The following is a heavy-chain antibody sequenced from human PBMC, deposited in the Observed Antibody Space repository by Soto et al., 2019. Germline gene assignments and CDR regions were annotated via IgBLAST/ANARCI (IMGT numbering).Heavy chain of an antibody. Sequence: SVKVSCKASGGTFSSYTISWVRQAPGQGLEWMGRIIPILGIANYAQKFQGRVTITADKSTSTAYMELSSLRSEDTAVYYCARDSPASSWYSWVPKLARNDYYYYYLDVWGKGTTVTVSS. V-gene: IGHV1-69*04. J-gene: IGHJ6*03. CDR3: ARDSPASSWYSWVPKLARNDYYYYYLDV. CDR1: GGTFSSYT. CDR2: IIPILGIA. D-gene: IGHD6-13*01.